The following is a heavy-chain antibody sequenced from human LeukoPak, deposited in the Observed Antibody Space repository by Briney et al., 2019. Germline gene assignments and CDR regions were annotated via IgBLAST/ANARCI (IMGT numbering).Heavy chain of an antibody. Sequence: GGSLRLSCAASGFTFSSYEMIWVRQAPGKGLEWVSYISSSGSTIYYADSVKGRFTISRDNAKNSLYLQMNSLRAEDTAVYYCARNRYYDSSAYYYSFDCWGQGTLVTVSS. V-gene: IGHV3-48*03. CDR2: ISSSGSTI. CDR3: ARNRYYDSSAYYYSFDC. D-gene: IGHD3-22*01. J-gene: IGHJ4*02. CDR1: GFTFSSYE.